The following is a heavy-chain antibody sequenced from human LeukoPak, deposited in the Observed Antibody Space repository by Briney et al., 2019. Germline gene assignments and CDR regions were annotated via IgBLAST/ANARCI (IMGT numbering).Heavy chain of an antibody. Sequence: GGSLRLSCLTSGFTFSTNAMSWVRQAPGKGLEWISGISGSGASTYYADSVTGRFTISRDNSKNMLYLQMNSLRAEDTAVYYCAKVVGLDYWGQGTLVTVSS. CDR2: ISGSGAST. J-gene: IGHJ4*02. V-gene: IGHV3-23*01. CDR3: AKVVGLDY. CDR1: GFTFSTNA.